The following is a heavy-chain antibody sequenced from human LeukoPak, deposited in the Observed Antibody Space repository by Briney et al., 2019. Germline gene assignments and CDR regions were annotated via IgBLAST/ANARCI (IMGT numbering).Heavy chain of an antibody. CDR3: ARSFLSRYCTNGVCWFDY. D-gene: IGHD2-8*01. CDR1: KYTFTDYY. Sequence: ASVKVSCKASKYTFTDYYMHWVRQAPGQGLEWMGWINPNSGGTNYAQKFQGRVTMTRDTSISTAYMELSRLRSDDTAVYYCARSFLSRYCTNGVCWFDYWGQGTLVTVSS. CDR2: INPNSGGT. J-gene: IGHJ4*02. V-gene: IGHV1-2*02.